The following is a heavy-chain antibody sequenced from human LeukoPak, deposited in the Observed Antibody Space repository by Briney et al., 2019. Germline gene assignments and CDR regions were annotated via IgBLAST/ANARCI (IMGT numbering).Heavy chain of an antibody. V-gene: IGHV3-30*18. J-gene: IGHJ4*02. CDR2: ISYDGSNK. D-gene: IGHD1-26*01. Sequence: PGGSLRLSCAASGFTFSSYGMHWVRQAPGKGLEWVAIISYDGSNKYYADSVKGRFTISRDNSKNTLYLQMNSLRAEDTAAYYCAKDSLGGRNYFDYWGQGTLVTVSS. CDR1: GFTFSSYG. CDR3: AKDSLGGRNYFDY.